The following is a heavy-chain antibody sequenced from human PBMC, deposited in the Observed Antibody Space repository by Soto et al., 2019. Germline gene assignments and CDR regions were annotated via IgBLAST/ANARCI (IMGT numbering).Heavy chain of an antibody. V-gene: IGHV3-21*06. CDR3: ARVVYFDRSAYGL. Sequence: LRLSCAASGFSFSGYNMNWVRQAPGRGLEWVSSISGDSNYIYYADSVQGRFTISRDNTKNSVYLQMNSLRAEDTAVYYCARVVYFDRSAYGLWGQGTMVTVSS. D-gene: IGHD3-22*01. CDR1: GFSFSGYN. J-gene: IGHJ3*01. CDR2: ISGDSNYI.